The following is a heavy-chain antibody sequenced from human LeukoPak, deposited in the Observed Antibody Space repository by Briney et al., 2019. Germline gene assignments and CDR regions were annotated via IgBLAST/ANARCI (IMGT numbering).Heavy chain of an antibody. CDR2: ISSSSSYI. CDR1: GFTFSSYS. V-gene: IGHV3-21*01. D-gene: IGHD6-6*01. J-gene: IGHJ6*02. Sequence: PGGSLRLSCAASGFTFSSYSMNWVRQAPGKGLEWVSSISSSSSYIYYADSVKGRFTISRDNAKNSLYLQRNSLRAEDTAVYYCARDGPEYSSSSVDLGYYYGMDVWGQGTTVTISS. CDR3: ARDGPEYSSSSVDLGYYYGMDV.